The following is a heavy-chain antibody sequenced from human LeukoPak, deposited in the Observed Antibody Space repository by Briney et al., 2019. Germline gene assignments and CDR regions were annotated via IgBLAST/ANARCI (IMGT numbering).Heavy chain of an antibody. CDR3: ARRTTGAFAI. CDR1: GFPFSDHE. CDR2: ISSSGSDK. D-gene: IGHD1-1*01. V-gene: IGHV3-48*03. Sequence: PGGSLSPSCAASGFPFSDHEMNWVRQAPGKGLEWVSYISSSGSDKYYPDSVKGRFTISRDNAKNSLYLQMNSLRAEDTAVYYCARRTTGAFAIWGQGTKVTVSS. J-gene: IGHJ3*02.